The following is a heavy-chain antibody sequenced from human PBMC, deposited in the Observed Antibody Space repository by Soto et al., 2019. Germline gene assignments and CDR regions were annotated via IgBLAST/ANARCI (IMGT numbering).Heavy chain of an antibody. J-gene: IGHJ4*02. D-gene: IGHD2-15*01. CDR3: ARDGAVAAKSLDY. CDR1: GGTLSSYT. V-gene: IGHV1-69*02. CDR2: IIPILGIA. Sequence: QVQLVQSGAEVKKPGSSVKVSCKASGGTLSSYTISWVRQAPGQGLEWMGRIIPILGIANYAQKFQGRVTITADKSTSTAYMELSSLRSEDTAVYYCARDGAVAAKSLDYWGQGTLVTVSS.